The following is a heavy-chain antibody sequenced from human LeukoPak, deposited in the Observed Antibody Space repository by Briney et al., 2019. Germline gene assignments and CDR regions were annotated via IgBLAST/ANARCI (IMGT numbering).Heavy chain of an antibody. CDR1: GYTFTIYS. D-gene: IGHD1-7*01. CDR3: ARDGTTHAFDM. CDR2: ISTYNGNT. J-gene: IGHJ3*02. Sequence: GPSVTLSCKASGYTFTIYSINWVRQAPGQRLEGMGWISTYNGNTNYAQKFQGRVTMTTDTSTSTAYMELRSLRSDDTAVFYCARDGTTHAFDMWGQGTMVTVSS. V-gene: IGHV1-18*01.